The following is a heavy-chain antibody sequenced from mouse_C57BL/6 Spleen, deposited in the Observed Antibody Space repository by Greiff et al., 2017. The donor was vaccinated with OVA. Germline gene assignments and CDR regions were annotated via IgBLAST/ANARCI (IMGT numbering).Heavy chain of an antibody. CDR2: INPNNGGT. J-gene: IGHJ2*01. D-gene: IGHD2-3*01. CDR3: ARAIYEGYFDD. Sequence: VQLQQSGPELVKPGASVKMSCKASGYTFTDYYMNWVKQSHGKSLEWIGYINPNNGGTSYNQKFKGKATLTENKSSSTAYMELRSLTSEDSAVYYCARAIYEGYFDDWGQGTTLTVSS. CDR1: GYTFTDYY. V-gene: IGHV1-22*01.